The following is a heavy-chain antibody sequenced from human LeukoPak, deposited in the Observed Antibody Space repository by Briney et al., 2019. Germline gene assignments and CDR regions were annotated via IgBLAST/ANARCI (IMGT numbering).Heavy chain of an antibody. CDR3: ARLGYSSGWYGGWFDP. D-gene: IGHD6-19*01. J-gene: IGHJ5*02. CDR1: GGSISSYY. V-gene: IGHV4-59*08. CDR2: IYYSGST. Sequence: SETLSLTCTVSGGSISSYYWSWIRQPPGKGLEWIGYIYYSGSTNYNPSLKSRVTISVDTSKNQFSLKLSSVTAADTAVYYCARLGYSSGWYGGWFDPWGQGTLVTVSS.